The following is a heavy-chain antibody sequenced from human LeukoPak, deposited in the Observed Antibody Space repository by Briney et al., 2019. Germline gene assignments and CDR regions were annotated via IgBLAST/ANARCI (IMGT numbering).Heavy chain of an antibody. J-gene: IGHJ4*02. V-gene: IGHV3-33*08. D-gene: IGHD2-2*01. CDR1: GFTFSSYG. Sequence: GRSLRLSCAASGFTFSSYGMHWVRQAPGKGLEWVAVIWYDGSNKYYADSVKGRFTISRDNSKNTLYLQMNSLRAEDTAVYYCARDPVRYCNSTSSCYFDYWGQGTLVTVSS. CDR2: IWYDGSNK. CDR3: ARDPVRYCNSTSSCYFDY.